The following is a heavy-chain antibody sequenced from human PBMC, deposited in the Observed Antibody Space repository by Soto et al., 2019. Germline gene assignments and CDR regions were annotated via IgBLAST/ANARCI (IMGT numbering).Heavy chain of an antibody. Sequence: SETLSLTCTVSGGSITSGGYYWNWIRQHPGKGLEWIGYIFYTGTTRYNSALQSRVSISVDSTKNHFSLKLTSVTAADTAVYYCARETTLFGVALQTGFDPWGQGTLVTVS. D-gene: IGHD3-3*01. CDR1: GGSITSGGYY. CDR2: IFYTGTT. V-gene: IGHV4-31*03. J-gene: IGHJ5*02. CDR3: ARETTLFGVALQTGFDP.